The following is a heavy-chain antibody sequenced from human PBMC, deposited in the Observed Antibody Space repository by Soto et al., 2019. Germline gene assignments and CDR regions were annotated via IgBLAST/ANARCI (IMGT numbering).Heavy chain of an antibody. V-gene: IGHV4-34*01. J-gene: IGHJ4*02. CDR1: GGSFSGYY. Sequence: SETLSLTCAVSGGSFSGYYWSWIRQPPRTGLEWSGEINHSGSTNYNPSLKSRVTISVDTTKNQFSLKLSSVTAADTAVYYCARARSARYFDYWGQGTLVTVSS. D-gene: IGHD2-15*01. CDR2: INHSGST. CDR3: ARARSARYFDY.